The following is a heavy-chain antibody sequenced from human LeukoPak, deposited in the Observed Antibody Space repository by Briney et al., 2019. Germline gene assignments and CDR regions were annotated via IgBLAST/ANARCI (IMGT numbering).Heavy chain of an antibody. CDR2: INPDGGNT. V-gene: IGHV1-46*01. D-gene: IGHD2-15*01. J-gene: IGHJ6*03. Sequence: ASVKVSCKASGYTFTNSYIHWVRQAPGQVLEWMGLINPDGGNTNYAQDFQGRVTLTRDTSISTAYMELSRLRSDDTAVYYCARDPAFRYCSGGSCYIYYYYYMDVWGKGTTVTVSS. CDR3: ARDPAFRYCSGGSCYIYYYYYMDV. CDR1: GYTFTNSY.